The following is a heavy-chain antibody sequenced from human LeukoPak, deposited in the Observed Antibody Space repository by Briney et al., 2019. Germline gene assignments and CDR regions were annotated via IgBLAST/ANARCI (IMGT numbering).Heavy chain of an antibody. J-gene: IGHJ4*02. D-gene: IGHD6-19*01. Sequence: GGSLRLSCAASGFTFSGYSMNWVRQAPGKRLEWVSSISSSSRYIYYADSVKGRFTISRDNAKNSLYLQMNSLRAEDTAVYYCARDRVAVASLGYFDYWGQGTLVTVSS. CDR2: ISSSSRYI. CDR1: GFTFSGYS. V-gene: IGHV3-21*01. CDR3: ARDRVAVASLGYFDY.